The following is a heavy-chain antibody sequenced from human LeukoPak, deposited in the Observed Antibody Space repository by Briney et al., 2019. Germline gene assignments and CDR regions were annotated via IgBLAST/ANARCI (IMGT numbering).Heavy chain of an antibody. D-gene: IGHD3-3*01. Sequence: GGSLRLSCAASGFTFSSYWMSWVRQAPGKGLEWVANIKQDGSEKYYVDSVKGRFTISRDNAKNSLYLQMNSLRAEDTAVYYCNTIFGVVIKGGFDYWGQGTLVTVSS. V-gene: IGHV3-7*01. CDR2: IKQDGSEK. CDR3: NTIFGVVIKGGFDY. J-gene: IGHJ4*02. CDR1: GFTFSSYW.